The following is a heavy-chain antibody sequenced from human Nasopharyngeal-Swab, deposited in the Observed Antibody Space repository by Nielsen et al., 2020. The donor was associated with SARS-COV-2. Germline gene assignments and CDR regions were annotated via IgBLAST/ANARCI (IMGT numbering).Heavy chain of an antibody. CDR3: ARDGRSSWYFDL. J-gene: IGHJ2*01. Sequence: SETLSLTCTVSGGSISSYYWSWIRQPPGKGLEWIGYIYYSGSTNYNPSLKSRVTISVDTSKNQLSLKLSSVTAADTAIYYCARDGRSSWYFDLWGRGTLVTVSS. CDR2: IYYSGST. V-gene: IGHV4-59*01. CDR1: GGSISSYY.